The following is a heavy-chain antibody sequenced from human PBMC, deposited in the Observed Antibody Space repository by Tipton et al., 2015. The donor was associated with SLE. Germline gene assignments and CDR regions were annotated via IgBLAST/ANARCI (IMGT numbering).Heavy chain of an antibody. CDR1: GGSISSYY. CDR2: IYTSGST. D-gene: IGHD1-26*01. V-gene: IGHV4-4*07. Sequence: TLSLTCTVSGGSISSYYWSWIRQPAGRGLERIGRIYTSGSTNYNPSLKSRVTISVDTSKNQFSPKLSSVTAADTAVYYCARDGGAKNFDYWGQGTLVTVSS. J-gene: IGHJ4*02. CDR3: ARDGGAKNFDY.